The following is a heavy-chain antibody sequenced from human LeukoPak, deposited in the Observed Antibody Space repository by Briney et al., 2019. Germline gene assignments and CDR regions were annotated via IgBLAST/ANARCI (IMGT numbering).Heavy chain of an antibody. CDR3: ARALSVSQVAFDI. CDR2: IYYSGST. D-gene: IGHD5/OR15-5a*01. J-gene: IGHJ3*02. V-gene: IGHV4-59*01. CDR1: GGSMSSYY. Sequence: SEALSLTCTVSGGSMSSYYWSWIRQPPGKGLGWIGYIYYSGSTNYNPSLKSRVTISVDTSKNQFSLKLSSVTAADTAVYYCARALSVSQVAFDIWGQGTMVTVSS.